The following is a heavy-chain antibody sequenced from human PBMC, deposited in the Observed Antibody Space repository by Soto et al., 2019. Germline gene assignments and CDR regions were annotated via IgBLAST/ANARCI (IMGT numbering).Heavy chain of an antibody. J-gene: IGHJ4*02. Sequence: SETLSLTCTVSGGSISSSSYYWGWIRQPPGKGLEWIGSIYYSGSTYYNPSLKSRVTISVDTSKNQFSLKLSSVTAADTAVYYCAREGCIVGGTAADYWGRGTLVTVSS. V-gene: IGHV4-39*01. CDR2: IYYSGST. CDR1: GGSISSSSYY. D-gene: IGHD1-26*01. CDR3: AREGCIVGGTAADY.